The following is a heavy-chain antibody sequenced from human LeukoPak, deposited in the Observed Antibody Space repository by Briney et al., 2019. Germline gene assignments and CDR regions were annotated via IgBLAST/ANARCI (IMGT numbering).Heavy chain of an antibody. Sequence: GGSLRLSCAASGFTFSSYWMSWVRQAPGKGLEWVANIKQDGSEKYYVDSVKGRFTISRDNAKNSLYLQMNSLRAEDTAVYYCANQGSGYVMNDAFDIWGQGTMVTVSS. CDR2: IKQDGSEK. CDR3: ANQGSGYVMNDAFDI. J-gene: IGHJ3*02. D-gene: IGHD5-12*01. V-gene: IGHV3-7*01. CDR1: GFTFSSYW.